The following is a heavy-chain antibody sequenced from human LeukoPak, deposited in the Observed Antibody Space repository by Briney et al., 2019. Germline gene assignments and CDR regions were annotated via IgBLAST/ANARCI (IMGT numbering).Heavy chain of an antibody. CDR2: IYYSGST. Sequence: SLNCTGYYWGWIRQPPGKGLEWIGYIYYSGSTNYNPSLKSRVTISVDTSKNQFSLKLSSVTAADTAVYYCARWQMGLDYWGQGTLVTVSS. V-gene: IGHV4-61*08. D-gene: IGHD5-24*01. J-gene: IGHJ4*02. CDR3: ARWQMGLDY. CDR1: YY.